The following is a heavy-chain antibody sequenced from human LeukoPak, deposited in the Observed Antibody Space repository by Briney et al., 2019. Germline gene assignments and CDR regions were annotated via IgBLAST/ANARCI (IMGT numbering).Heavy chain of an antibody. CDR3: TRRRSATPDY. D-gene: IGHD2-15*01. CDR1: GFTFSSSA. J-gene: IGHJ4*02. CDR2: IRSKAYGGTT. V-gene: IGHV3-49*04. Sequence: GGSLRLSCAASGFTFSSSAMSWVRQAPGKGLEWVGFIRSKAYGGTTEYAASVKGRFTISRDDSKSIAYLQMNSLKTEDTAVYYCTRRRSATPDYWGQGTLVTVSS.